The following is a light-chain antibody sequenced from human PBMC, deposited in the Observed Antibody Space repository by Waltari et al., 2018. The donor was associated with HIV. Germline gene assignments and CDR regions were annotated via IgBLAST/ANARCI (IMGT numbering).Light chain of an antibody. V-gene: IGLV2-23*02. Sequence: QSALTQPASVSGSPGQSITISCTGTSSDVGSYNLVSWYQQNPGKAPKLMIYEVSKRPSGVSNRFSGSKSGNTASLTISGLQAEDEADYYCCSYAGSSTHVFGSGTKVTVL. CDR2: EVS. CDR1: SSDVGSYNL. J-gene: IGLJ1*01. CDR3: CSYAGSSTHV.